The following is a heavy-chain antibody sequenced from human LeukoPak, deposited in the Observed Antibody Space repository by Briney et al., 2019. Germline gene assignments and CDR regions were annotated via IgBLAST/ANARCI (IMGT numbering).Heavy chain of an antibody. D-gene: IGHD4-23*01. V-gene: IGHV4-4*02. CDR3: ARVQPTVVTPNFDY. Sequence: SGTLSLTCAVSGGSISSSNWWSWVRQPPGKGLEWIGEIYHSGSTNYNPSLKSRVTISVDKSKDQFSLKLSSVTAADTAVYYCARVQPTVVTPNFDYWGQGTLVTVSS. J-gene: IGHJ4*02. CDR1: GGSISSSNW. CDR2: IYHSGST.